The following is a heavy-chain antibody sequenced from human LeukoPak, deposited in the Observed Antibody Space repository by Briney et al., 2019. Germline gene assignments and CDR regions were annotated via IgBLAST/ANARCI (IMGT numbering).Heavy chain of an antibody. V-gene: IGHV1-18*01. J-gene: IGHJ4*02. CDR3: ARDPPYYYDSSGYYSRFYFDY. CDR1: GYTFTSYG. Sequence: ASVKVSCKASGYTFTSYGISWVRQAPGQGLEWMGWISPYNGNTNYAQKLQGRVTMTTDTSTSTAYMELRSLRSDDTAVYYCARDPPYYYDSSGYYSRFYFDYWGQGTLVTVSS. D-gene: IGHD3-22*01. CDR2: ISPYNGNT.